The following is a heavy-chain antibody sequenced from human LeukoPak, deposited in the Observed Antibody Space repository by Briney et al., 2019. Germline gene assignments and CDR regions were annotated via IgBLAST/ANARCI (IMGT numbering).Heavy chain of an antibody. CDR2: IYYSGST. CDR3: ARPRGSYFDFDY. D-gene: IGHD1-26*01. V-gene: IGHV4-39*01. J-gene: IGHJ4*02. CDR1: GGSISSSSYY. Sequence: SENLSLTCTVSGGSISSSSYYWGWIRQPPGKGLEWIGSIYYSGSTYYNPSLKIRVTISVDTSRNQFSLKLSSVTAADTAVYYCARPRGSYFDFDYWGQGTLVTVS.